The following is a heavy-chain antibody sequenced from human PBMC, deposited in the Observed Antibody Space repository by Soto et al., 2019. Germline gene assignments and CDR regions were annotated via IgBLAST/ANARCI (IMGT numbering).Heavy chain of an antibody. D-gene: IGHD3-10*01. CDR1: GGTFSSYT. CDR3: ASDPGSGSPTTDY. Sequence: QVQLVQSGAEVKKPGSSVKVSCKASGGTFSSYTISWVRQAPGQGLEWMGRIIPILGIANYAQKFQGRVMITADKSTSTAYMELSSLRSEDTAVYYCASDPGSGSPTTDYWGQGTLVTVSS. V-gene: IGHV1-69*02. CDR2: IIPILGIA. J-gene: IGHJ4*02.